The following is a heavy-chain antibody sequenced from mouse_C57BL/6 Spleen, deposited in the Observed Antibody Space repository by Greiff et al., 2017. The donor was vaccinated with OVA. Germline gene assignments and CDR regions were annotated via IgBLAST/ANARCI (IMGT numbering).Heavy chain of an antibody. J-gene: IGHJ2*01. V-gene: IGHV1-64*01. Sequence: VKLQESGAELVKPGASVKLSCKASGYTFTSYWMHWVKQRPGQGLEWIGMIHPNSGSTNYNEKFKSKATLTVDKSSSTAYMQLSSLTSEDSAVYYCANYYEYYFDYWGQGTTLTVSS. D-gene: IGHD1-1*01. CDR1: GYTFTSYW. CDR2: IHPNSGST. CDR3: ANYYEYYFDY.